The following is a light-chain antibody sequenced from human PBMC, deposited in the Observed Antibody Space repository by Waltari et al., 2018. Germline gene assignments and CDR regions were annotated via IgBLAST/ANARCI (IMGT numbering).Light chain of an antibody. CDR1: QSVSNNF. CDR2: SAS. Sequence: EIVLTQSPAPLALSPGDGGTLSCRASQSVSNNFLAWYQQRPGRLPRLLIYSASSRATGIPGRFSGSGSGTDFTLTITRLEPEDAAVYYCQQFHTSPRTFGGGTKVEVK. V-gene: IGKV3-20*01. CDR3: QQFHTSPRT. J-gene: IGKJ4*01.